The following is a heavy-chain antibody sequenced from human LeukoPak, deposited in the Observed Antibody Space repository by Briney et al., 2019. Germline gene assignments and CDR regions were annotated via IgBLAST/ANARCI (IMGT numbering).Heavy chain of an antibody. V-gene: IGHV1-18*01. D-gene: IGHD2-15*01. CDR2: ITPFNGNR. Sequence: ASVKVSCKASGYTFKNYGISWVRLAPGVGLEWLGWITPFNGNRIYAWKFQDRVTMNTDTSTNTADLELRGLTSDDTAIYYCARDDCSGGTCSVAFDFWGQGTHVTVSS. J-gene: IGHJ4*02. CDR1: GYTFKNYG. CDR3: ARDDCSGGTCSVAFDF.